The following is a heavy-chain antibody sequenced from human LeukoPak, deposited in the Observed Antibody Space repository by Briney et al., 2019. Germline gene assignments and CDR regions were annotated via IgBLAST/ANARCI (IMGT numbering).Heavy chain of an antibody. Sequence: PGGSLRLSCAASGFTFSSYWMSWVRQAPGKGLEWVANIKQDGSEKYYVDSVKGRFTISRDNAKNSLYLQMNSLRAEDTAVYYCARVHTSMVRGVSSRTGTTSSFDYWGQGTLVTVSS. D-gene: IGHD3-10*01. CDR2: IKQDGSEK. V-gene: IGHV3-7*01. CDR1: GFTFSSYW. J-gene: IGHJ4*02. CDR3: ARVHTSMVRGVSSRTGTTSSFDY.